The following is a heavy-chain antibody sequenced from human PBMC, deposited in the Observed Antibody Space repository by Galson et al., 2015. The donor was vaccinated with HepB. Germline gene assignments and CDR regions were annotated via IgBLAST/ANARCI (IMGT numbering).Heavy chain of an antibody. J-gene: IGHJ4*02. Sequence: SLRLSCAASGFTFRTSGMPWVRQAPGKGLEWVAVIGYRETYKHYADSVKGRFAISRDNAKNSVYLQMNSLRVEDTAVYYCARDASEWSRDYWGQGILVTVSS. CDR2: IGYRETYK. V-gene: IGHV3-21*01. CDR1: GFTFRTSG. D-gene: IGHD3-3*01. CDR3: ARDASEWSRDY.